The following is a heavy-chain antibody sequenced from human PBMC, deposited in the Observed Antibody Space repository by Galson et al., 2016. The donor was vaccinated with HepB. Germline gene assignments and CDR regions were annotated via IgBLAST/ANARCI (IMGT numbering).Heavy chain of an antibody. V-gene: IGHV4-59*01. D-gene: IGHD3-10*01. CDR3: ARTPSMIRGVILDS. Sequence: ETLSLTCTVSGGSLSSYYWSWIRQPPGKGLEWIGYIYYSGSTNYNPSLKSRVTISIDTSKNQFSLKLSSVTAADTAMYYCARTPSMIRGVILDSWGQGTLVTVSS. J-gene: IGHJ4*02. CDR2: IYYSGST. CDR1: GGSLSSYY.